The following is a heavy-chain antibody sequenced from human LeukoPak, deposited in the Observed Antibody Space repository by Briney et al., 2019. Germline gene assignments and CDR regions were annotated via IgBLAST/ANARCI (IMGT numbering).Heavy chain of an antibody. CDR2: ISYDGSNK. Sequence: GRSLRLSCAASGFTFSSYAMHWVRQAPGKGLEWVAVISYDGSNKYYADSVKGRFTISRDNSKNTLYLQMNSLRAEDTAVYYCAREYQLLYNYYYYMDVWGKGTTVTVSS. V-gene: IGHV3-30*01. CDR3: AREYQLLYNYYYYMDV. CDR1: GFTFSSYA. J-gene: IGHJ6*03. D-gene: IGHD2-2*01.